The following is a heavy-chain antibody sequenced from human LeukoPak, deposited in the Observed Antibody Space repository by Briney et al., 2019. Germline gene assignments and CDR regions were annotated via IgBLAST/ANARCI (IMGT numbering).Heavy chain of an antibody. CDR2: INPNSGGT. D-gene: IGHD4-17*01. Sequence: ASVKVSCKASGYTFTGYYMHWVRQAPGQGLEWMGWINPNSGGTNYAQKFQGWVTMTRDTSISTAYMELSRLRSDDTAVYYCARDGDYPPGNWFDPWGQGTLVTVSS. CDR1: GYTFTGYY. J-gene: IGHJ5*02. V-gene: IGHV1-2*04. CDR3: ARDGDYPPGNWFDP.